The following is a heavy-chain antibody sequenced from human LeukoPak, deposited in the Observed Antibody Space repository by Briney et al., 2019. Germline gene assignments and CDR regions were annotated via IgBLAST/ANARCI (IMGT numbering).Heavy chain of an antibody. D-gene: IGHD3-10*01. CDR3: ARADTYYGSGSYFYYFDY. V-gene: IGHV4-59*11. J-gene: IGHJ4*02. Sequence: SETLSLTCTVSGGSISSHYWSWIWQPPGKGLEWIGYIYYSGSTKYNPSLKSRVTVSVDTSKNQFSLILSSVTAADTAVYYCARADTYYGSGSYFYYFDYWGQGTLVTVSS. CDR1: GGSISSHY. CDR2: IYYSGST.